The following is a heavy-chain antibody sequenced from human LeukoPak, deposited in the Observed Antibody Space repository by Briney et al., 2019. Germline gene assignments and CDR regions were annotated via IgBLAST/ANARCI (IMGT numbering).Heavy chain of an antibody. V-gene: IGHV3-53*01. D-gene: IGHD6-13*01. CDR2: IYSGGST. J-gene: IGHJ4*02. CDR1: GFTVSSNY. CDR3: ARFQAAAGLFDY. Sequence: GGSLRLSCAASGFTVSSNYMSWVRQAPGKGLEWVSVIYSGGSTYYADSVKGRFTISRDNSKNTLYLQMNSLRAEATAVYYCARFQAAAGLFDYWGQGTLVTVSS.